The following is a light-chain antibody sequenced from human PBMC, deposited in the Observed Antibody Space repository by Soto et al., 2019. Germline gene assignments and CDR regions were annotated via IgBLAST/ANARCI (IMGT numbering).Light chain of an antibody. CDR3: QQRSSWPT. Sequence: LLTQSPATLSLSPGERATLSCRASQTVSSQLAWYQQKPGQAPRLLIYDASKRATGVPGRFSGSGSGTDFTLTISSLETDDFGVYYCQQRSSWPTFGQGTRVGIK. J-gene: IGKJ1*01. V-gene: IGKV3-11*01. CDR2: DAS. CDR1: QTVSSQ.